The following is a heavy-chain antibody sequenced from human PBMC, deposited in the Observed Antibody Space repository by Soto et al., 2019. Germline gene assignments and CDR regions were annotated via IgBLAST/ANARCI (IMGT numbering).Heavy chain of an antibody. V-gene: IGHV1-18*01. CDR2: ISAYNGNT. D-gene: IGHD3-3*01. J-gene: IGHJ3*02. Sequence: XSVKVSCTASGYTFTIYGISWVRQPPGQGLEWMGWISAYNGNTNYAQKLQGRVTMTTDTSTSTAYMELRSLRSDDTAVYYCARGDFWRDDAFDIWGQGTMVTVSS. CDR1: GYTFTIYG. CDR3: ARGDFWRDDAFDI.